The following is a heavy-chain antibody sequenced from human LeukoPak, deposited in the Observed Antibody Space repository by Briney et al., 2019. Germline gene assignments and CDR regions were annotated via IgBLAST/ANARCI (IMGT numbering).Heavy chain of an antibody. CDR2: IYYGGST. J-gene: IGHJ4*02. CDR3: ARQYYGDYADY. V-gene: IGHV4-59*08. D-gene: IGHD4-17*01. CDR1: GGSISSYY. Sequence: PSETLSLTCTVSGGSISSYYWSWIRQPPGKGLEWIGYIYYGGSTNYNPSLKSRVTISVDTSKNQFSLKLSSVTAADTAVYYCARQYYGDYADYWGQGTLVTVSS.